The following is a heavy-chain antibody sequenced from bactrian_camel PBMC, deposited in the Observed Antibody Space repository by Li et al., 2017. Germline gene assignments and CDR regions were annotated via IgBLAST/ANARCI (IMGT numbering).Heavy chain of an antibody. V-gene: IGHV3S53*01. CDR1: GITEGTNC. D-gene: IGHD8*01. CDR2: IDSDGIA. J-gene: IGHJ4*01. Sequence: LVESGGGSVQAGGSLRLSCEVSGITEGTNCIGWLRQAPGKEREGVAAIDSDGIASYADSVKGRFTVSRDNAKNTVYLQMDSLKSEDTALYYCATGQRGNWIINEYNYWGQGTQVTVS. CDR3: ATGQRGNWIINEYNY.